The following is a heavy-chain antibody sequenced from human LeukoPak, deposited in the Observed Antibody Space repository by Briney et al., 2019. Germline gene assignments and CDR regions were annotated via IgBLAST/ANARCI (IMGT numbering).Heavy chain of an antibody. J-gene: IGHJ4*02. CDR1: GGSISSSSYY. V-gene: IGHV4-39*01. Sequence: PSETLSLTCTVSGGSISSSSYYWSWIRQPPGKGLEWIGSIYYSGSTYYNPSLKSRVTISVDTSKNQFSLKLSSVTAADTAVYYCAKETVDTAMVVDYWGQGTLVTVSS. CDR3: AKETVDTAMVVDY. D-gene: IGHD5-18*01. CDR2: IYYSGST.